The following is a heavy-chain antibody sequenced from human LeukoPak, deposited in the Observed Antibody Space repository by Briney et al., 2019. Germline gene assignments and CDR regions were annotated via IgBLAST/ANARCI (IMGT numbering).Heavy chain of an antibody. CDR3: TRDPGVTGRFDP. CDR1: VGSISSSNW. V-gene: IGHV4-4*02. J-gene: IGHJ5*02. D-gene: IGHD2-21*02. CDR2: IYHSEST. Sequence: PSVTLSLTCAVSVGSISSSNWWSWVRPPPGKWLEWIGEIYHSESTNYNQSLKSRVTIQTDKTKNHLSLKLTPLTAADTAVYYRTRDPGVTGRFDPWGQGTLVTVSS.